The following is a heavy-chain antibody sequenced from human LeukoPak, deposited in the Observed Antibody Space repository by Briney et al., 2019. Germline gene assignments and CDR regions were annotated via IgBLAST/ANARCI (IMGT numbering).Heavy chain of an antibody. CDR1: GGSFSGYY. CDR2: INHSGST. V-gene: IGHV4-34*01. D-gene: IGHD7-27*01. CDR3: ARGGGLGIVY. J-gene: IGHJ4*02. Sequence: SETLSLTCAVYGGSFSGYYWSWIRQPPGKGLEWIGEINHSGSTNYDPSRKSRVTISVDTSKNQFSLKLSSVTAADTAVYYCARGGGLGIVYWGQGTLVTVSS.